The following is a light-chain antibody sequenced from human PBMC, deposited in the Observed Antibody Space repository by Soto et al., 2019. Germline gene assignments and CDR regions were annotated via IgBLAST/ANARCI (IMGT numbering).Light chain of an antibody. CDR2: DVS. Sequence: QSDLTQPASVSGSPGESITISSTGTSSDVGGYNYVSWYQQHPGKAPKLMIYDVSNRPSGVSNRFSGSKSGNTASLTISGLQAEDEADYYCSSYTSSSTRVFGTGTKVTVL. CDR3: SSYTSSSTRV. V-gene: IGLV2-14*01. J-gene: IGLJ1*01. CDR1: SSDVGGYNY.